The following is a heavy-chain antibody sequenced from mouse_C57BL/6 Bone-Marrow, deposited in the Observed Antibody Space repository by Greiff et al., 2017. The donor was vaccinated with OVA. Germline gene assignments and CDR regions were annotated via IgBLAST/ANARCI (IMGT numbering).Heavy chain of an antibody. CDR1: GFTFSDYY. CDR2: ISNGGGST. Sequence: EVQVVESGGGLVQPGGSLKLSCAASGFTFSDYYMYWVRQTPEKRLEWVAYISNGGGSTYYPDTVKGRFTISRDNAKNTLYLQIGRLKSEDTAMYYCARPYSNFPFAYWGQGTLVTVSA. CDR3: ARPYSNFPFAY. J-gene: IGHJ3*01. D-gene: IGHD2-5*01. V-gene: IGHV5-12*01.